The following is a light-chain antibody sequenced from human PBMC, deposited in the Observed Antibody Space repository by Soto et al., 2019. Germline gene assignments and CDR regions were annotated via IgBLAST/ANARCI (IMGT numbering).Light chain of an antibody. CDR2: SNN. CDR1: RSHIGSNT. CDR3: AAWDDSLNGWV. J-gene: IGLJ3*02. V-gene: IGLV1-44*01. Sequence: QSVLTQPPSASGTPGQRFTISCSGSRSHIGSNTVNWYQQLPGTAPKLLIYSNNQRPSGVPDRFSGSKSGTSASLAISGLQSEDEADYYCAAWDDSLNGWVFGGGTKLTVL.